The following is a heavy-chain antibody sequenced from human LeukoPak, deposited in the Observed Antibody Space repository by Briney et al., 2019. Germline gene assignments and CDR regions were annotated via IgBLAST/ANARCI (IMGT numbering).Heavy chain of an antibody. CDR1: GFTFSSYG. CDR3: ARDRVVSREPAAFDI. CDR2: IRYDGNNK. Sequence: GGSLRLSCAASGFTFSSYGMHWVRQAPGKGLEWVAFIRYDGNNKYYADSVKGRFTISRDDSKNTLYLQMNSLGAEDTAVYYCARDRVVSREPAAFDIWGQGTMVTVSS. J-gene: IGHJ3*02. D-gene: IGHD2-15*01. V-gene: IGHV3-30*02.